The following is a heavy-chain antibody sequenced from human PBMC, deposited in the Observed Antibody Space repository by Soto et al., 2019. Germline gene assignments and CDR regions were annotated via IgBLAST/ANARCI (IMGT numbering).Heavy chain of an antibody. J-gene: IGHJ6*02. D-gene: IGHD2-2*01. CDR2: ISGSGGST. Sequence: PGGSLRLSCASSVFTFISYAMSWVRQAPGKGLEWVSAISGSGGSTYYAGSVKGRFTISRDNSKNTLYLQMNSLRAEDTAVYYCAKDLYCSSTSCYYYYYYYGMDVWGQGTTVTVSS. CDR1: VFTFISYA. CDR3: AKDLYCSSTSCYYYYYYYGMDV. V-gene: IGHV3-23*01.